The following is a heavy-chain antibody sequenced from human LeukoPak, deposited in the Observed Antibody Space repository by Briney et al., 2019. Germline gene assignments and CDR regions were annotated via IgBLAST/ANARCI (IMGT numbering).Heavy chain of an antibody. CDR1: GGTFSSYA. CDR3: ARVGHSSSGPFDY. Sequence: SVKVSCKASGGTFSSYAISWVRQAPGQGLEWMGGIIPIFGTANYAQKFQGRVTITTDESASTAYMELSSLRSEDRAVYYCARVGHSSSGPFDYWGQGTLVTVSS. CDR2: IIPIFGTA. D-gene: IGHD6-13*01. J-gene: IGHJ4*02. V-gene: IGHV1-69*05.